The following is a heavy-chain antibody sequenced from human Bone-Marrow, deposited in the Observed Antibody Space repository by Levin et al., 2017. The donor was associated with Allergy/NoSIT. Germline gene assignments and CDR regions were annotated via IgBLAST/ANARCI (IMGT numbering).Heavy chain of an antibody. CDR1: GFNFRAYA. Sequence: GESLKISCAASGFNFRAYAMHWVRQAPGKGLEWLAIISFDGTNKYSADSVKGRFTVSRDNSNNTLHLEMHGLRTTDTAVYYCARDGALNTEGSSFDSWGRGTQVTVSS. CDR3: ARDGALNTEGSSFDS. D-gene: IGHD1/OR15-1a*01. V-gene: IGHV3-30*04. J-gene: IGHJ4*02. CDR2: ISFDGTNK.